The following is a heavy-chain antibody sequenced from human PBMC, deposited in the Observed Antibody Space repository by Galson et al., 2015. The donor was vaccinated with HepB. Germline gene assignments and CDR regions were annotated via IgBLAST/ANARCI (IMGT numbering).Heavy chain of an antibody. V-gene: IGHV3-21*01. CDR3: ARVDVEDRSSGYYYV. D-gene: IGHD3-22*01. Sequence: SLRLSCAASGFTFSSYTMNWVRQAPGKGLEWVSSISSSSTYIFYADSLKGRFTISRDNAKNSLHLQMDSLRAEDTAVYYCARVDVEDRSSGYYYVWGQGTLVTVSS. CDR1: GFTFSSYT. CDR2: ISSSSTYI. J-gene: IGHJ4*02.